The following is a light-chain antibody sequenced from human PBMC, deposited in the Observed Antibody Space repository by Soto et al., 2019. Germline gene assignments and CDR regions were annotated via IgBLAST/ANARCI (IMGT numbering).Light chain of an antibody. CDR2: EVN. V-gene: IGLV2-14*01. Sequence: QSALTQPASVSGSPGQSITISCTGTSSDVGGYNYVSWYQQHPGKAPKLMIYEVNNRPSGVSNRFSGSKSGNTASLTISGLQAEDEDDYFCCSYTTSSTVVFGGGTKLTVL. CDR3: CSYTTSSTVV. CDR1: SSDVGGYNY. J-gene: IGLJ3*02.